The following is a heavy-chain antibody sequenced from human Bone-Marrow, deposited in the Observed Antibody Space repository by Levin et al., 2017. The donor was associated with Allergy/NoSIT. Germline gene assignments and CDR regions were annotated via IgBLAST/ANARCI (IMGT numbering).Heavy chain of an antibody. Sequence: SCAASGFTFTDYAIHWIRQAPGRGLEWVSGVSWNSGTIGYADSVKGRFTISRDNAKNSLYLQMNSLRTEDTALHFCARHKDYGGNGYYYYGMDVWGQGTTVTVSS. J-gene: IGHJ6*02. CDR3: ARHKDYGGNGYYYYGMDV. D-gene: IGHD4-23*01. CDR2: VSWNSGTI. CDR1: GFTFTDYA. V-gene: IGHV3-9*01.